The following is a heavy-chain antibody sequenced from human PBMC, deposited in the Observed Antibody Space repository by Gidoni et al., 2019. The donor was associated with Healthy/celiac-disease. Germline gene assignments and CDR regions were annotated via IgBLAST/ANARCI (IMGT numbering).Heavy chain of an antibody. Sequence: EVQLLESGGGLVQPGGSLRLSCAASGFTVSSYAMSWVRQAPGEGLGWVSNIRGSGGSPYYADSVKGRFTISRDNSKNTLYLQMNSLRAEDTAVYYCAKDWHYDSSGYYYWGQGTLVTVSS. CDR1: GFTVSSYA. CDR3: AKDWHYDSSGYYY. V-gene: IGHV3-23*01. CDR2: IRGSGGSP. J-gene: IGHJ4*02. D-gene: IGHD3-22*01.